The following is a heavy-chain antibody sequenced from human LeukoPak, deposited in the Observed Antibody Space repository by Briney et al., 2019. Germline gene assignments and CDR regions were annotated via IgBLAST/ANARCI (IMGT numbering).Heavy chain of an antibody. CDR2: ISSSSSSYI. Sequence: GGSLRLSCAASGFTFSTYSMNWLRQAPGKGLEWVSSISSSSSSYIYYPDSVKGRFTISRDNAKNSLYLQMNSLRAEDTAVYYCARDIAPAGLFFDYWGQGTLVTVSS. J-gene: IGHJ4*02. D-gene: IGHD6-13*01. CDR1: GFTFSTYS. V-gene: IGHV3-21*01. CDR3: ARDIAPAGLFFDY.